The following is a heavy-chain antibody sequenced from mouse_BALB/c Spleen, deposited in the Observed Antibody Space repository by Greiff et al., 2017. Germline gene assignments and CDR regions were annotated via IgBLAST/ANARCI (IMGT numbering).Heavy chain of an antibody. CDR2: IYPGDGDT. D-gene: IGHD3-1*01. J-gene: IGHJ3*01. CDR3: ARSGH. V-gene: IGHV1-87*01. CDR1: GYTFTSYW. Sequence: VQLQQSGAELARPGASVKLSCKASGYTFTSYWMQWVKQRPGQGLEWIGAIYPGDGDTRYTQKFKGKATLTADKSSSTAYMQLSSLASEDSAVYYCARSGHWGQGTLVTVSA.